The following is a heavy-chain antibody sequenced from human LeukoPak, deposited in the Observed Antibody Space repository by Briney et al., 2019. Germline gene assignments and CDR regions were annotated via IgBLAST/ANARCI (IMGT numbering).Heavy chain of an antibody. CDR1: GYTFTDYY. CDR3: ATVSIAAAGTDFDY. V-gene: IGHV1-69-2*01. Sequence: ATVKISCKVCGYTFTDYYMHWVQQAPGKGLEWMGLVDPEDGETIYAEKFQGRVTITADTSTDTAYMELSSLRSEDTAVYYCATVSIAAAGTDFDYWGQGTLVTVSS. J-gene: IGHJ4*02. D-gene: IGHD6-13*01. CDR2: VDPEDGET.